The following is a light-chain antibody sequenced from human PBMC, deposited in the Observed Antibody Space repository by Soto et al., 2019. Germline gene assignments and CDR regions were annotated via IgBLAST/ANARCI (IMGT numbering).Light chain of an antibody. Sequence: QSALTRPASVSGSPGQSITISCTGTSSDVGGFNYVSWYQHHPGKAPKLMIYDVSNRPSGVSDRFFGSKSASTASLTISGLQAEDEADYYCSSHSSTNTPVVFGGGTKLTVL. V-gene: IGLV2-14*03. CDR1: SSDVGGFNY. CDR3: SSHSSTNTPVV. J-gene: IGLJ2*01. CDR2: DVS.